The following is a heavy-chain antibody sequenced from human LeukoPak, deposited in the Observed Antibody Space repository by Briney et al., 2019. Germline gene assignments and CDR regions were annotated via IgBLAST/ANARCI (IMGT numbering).Heavy chain of an antibody. D-gene: IGHD6-13*01. CDR1: GGSFSGYY. V-gene: IGHV4-34*01. Sequence: SETLSLTCAVHGGSFSGYYWSWIRQPPGKGLEWIGEINHRGSTSYNPSLKSRVTISGDTSKYQFSLNLSSVTAADTAVYYCAASIAVAGRLGAFDIWGQGTMVTVSS. J-gene: IGHJ3*02. CDR2: INHRGST. CDR3: AASIAVAGRLGAFDI.